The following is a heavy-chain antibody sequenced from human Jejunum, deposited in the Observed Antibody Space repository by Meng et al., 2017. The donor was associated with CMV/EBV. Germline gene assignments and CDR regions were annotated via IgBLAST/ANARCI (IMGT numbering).Heavy chain of an antibody. D-gene: IGHD2-2*01. CDR2: IYWDDDK. CDR3: ALFTRSWFDP. Sequence: TLQEPGPTLVKPPQPLTLACTFSGFSLRTSEVGVGWIRQPPGKALEWLAVIYWDDDKRYSPSLKSRLTITKDTSKNQVVLTLTNMDPVDTATYYCALFTRSWFDPWGQGTLVTASS. J-gene: IGHJ5*02. V-gene: IGHV2-5*02. CDR1: GFSLRTSEVG.